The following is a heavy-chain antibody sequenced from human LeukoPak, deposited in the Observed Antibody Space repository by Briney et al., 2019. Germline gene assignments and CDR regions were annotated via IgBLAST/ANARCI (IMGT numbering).Heavy chain of an antibody. D-gene: IGHD2-2*01. CDR1: GFTYSDYS. CDR3: ARDYCSTTSCRYDF. Sequence: GGSLRLSCAASGFTYSDYSMNWVRQAPGKGLEWVSYISSSSATIYHADSVKGRFTISRDNAKNSLYLQLSSLRAEDTAVYYCARDYCSTTSCRYDFWGQGTLVTVSS. V-gene: IGHV3-48*01. J-gene: IGHJ4*02. CDR2: ISSSSATI.